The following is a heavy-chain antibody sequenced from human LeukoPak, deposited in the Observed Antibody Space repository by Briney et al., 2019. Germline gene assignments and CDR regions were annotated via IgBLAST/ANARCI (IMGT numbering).Heavy chain of an antibody. CDR2: IYYSGST. Sequence: SETLSLTCTVSGGSISSYYWSWIRQPPGKGLEWIGYIYYSGSTNYNPSLKSRVTIAVDTSKNQFSLKLSSVTAADTAVYYCARHTVRNDGSMDVWGQGTTVTVSS. J-gene: IGHJ6*02. D-gene: IGHD1-1*01. CDR1: GGSISSYY. V-gene: IGHV4-59*08. CDR3: ARHTVRNDGSMDV.